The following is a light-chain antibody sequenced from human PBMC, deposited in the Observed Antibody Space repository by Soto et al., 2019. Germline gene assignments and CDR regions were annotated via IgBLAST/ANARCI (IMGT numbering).Light chain of an antibody. CDR3: CSYVGSYTSYV. V-gene: IGLV2-11*01. CDR2: DVT. CDR1: SSDVGGYNF. J-gene: IGLJ1*01. Sequence: SVLTQPRSVSGSPGQSVTISCTGTSSDVGGYNFVSWYQQHPGKAPKFMIYDVTKRPSGVPDRFSGSKSGNTASLTISGLQAEDEADYYCCSYVGSYTSYVFGTGTKLTVL.